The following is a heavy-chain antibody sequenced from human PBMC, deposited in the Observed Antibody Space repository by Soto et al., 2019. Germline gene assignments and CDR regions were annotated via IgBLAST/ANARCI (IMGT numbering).Heavy chain of an antibody. V-gene: IGHV4-61*01. CDR2: IYYSGST. J-gene: IGHJ4*02. CDR3: ARGGEGSSSDY. CDR1: GGSVSSGSYY. Sequence: QVQLQESGPGLVKPSETLSLTCTVSGGSVSSGSYYWSWIRQPPGKGLEWIGYIYYSGSTNYNPSLRSRVTISVATAKNQFSLKLSSVTAADTAVYYCARGGEGSSSDYWGQGTLVTVSS. D-gene: IGHD6-6*01.